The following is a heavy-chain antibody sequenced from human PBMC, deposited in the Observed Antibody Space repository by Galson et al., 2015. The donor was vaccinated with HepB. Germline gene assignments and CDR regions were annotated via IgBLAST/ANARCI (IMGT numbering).Heavy chain of an antibody. CDR1: GFTFSGSA. D-gene: IGHD3-16*02. CDR2: IRSKANSYST. J-gene: IGHJ4*02. CDR3: TTTYDYVWRSYHRSYYFDY. V-gene: IGHV3-73*01. Sequence: SLRLSCAASGFTFSGSAMHWVRQASGEGLEWVGRIRSKANSYSTAYAAAVKGRFTISRDDSKNTAYLQMNSLNTEDTAVYYCTTTYDYVWRSYHRSYYFDYWGQGTLVTVSS.